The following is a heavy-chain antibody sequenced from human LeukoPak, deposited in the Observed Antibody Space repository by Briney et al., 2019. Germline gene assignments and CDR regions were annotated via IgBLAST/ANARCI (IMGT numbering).Heavy chain of an antibody. CDR3: ARQSSSYYVDY. Sequence: GESLKISCKGSGYSFTSYWIGWVRHMPGKGLEWMGIIYPGDSDTRYSPSFQGQVTMSVDKSINTAYLQWSSLKASDTAMYYCARQSSSYYVDYWGQGTLVTVSS. CDR1: GYSFTSYW. D-gene: IGHD6-13*01. CDR2: IYPGDSDT. J-gene: IGHJ4*02. V-gene: IGHV5-51*01.